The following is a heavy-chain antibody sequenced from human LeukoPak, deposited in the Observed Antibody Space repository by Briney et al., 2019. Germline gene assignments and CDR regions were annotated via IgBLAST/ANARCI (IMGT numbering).Heavy chain of an antibody. CDR1: GGSISSGGYY. Sequence: SETLSLTCTVSGGSISSGGYYWSWIRQHPGKGLEWIGYIYYSGSTYYNPSLKSRVTISVDTSKNQFSLKLSSVTAADTAVYYCARDGQPEGIAAASNYYYYGMDVWGQGTTVTVSS. J-gene: IGHJ6*02. V-gene: IGHV4-31*03. CDR3: ARDGQPEGIAAASNYYYYGMDV. D-gene: IGHD6-13*01. CDR2: IYYSGST.